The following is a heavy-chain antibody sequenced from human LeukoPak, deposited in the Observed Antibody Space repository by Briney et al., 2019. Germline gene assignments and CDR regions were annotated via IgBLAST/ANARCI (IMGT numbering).Heavy chain of an antibody. CDR1: GFIFSNYY. V-gene: IGHV3-7*01. D-gene: IGHD3-3*01. J-gene: IGHJ6*02. Sequence: PGGSLRLSCAASGFIFSNYYMNWVRQAPGKGQEWVAHIKQDGSEKNYVDSVKGRFTISRDNAKNSLYLQMNSLRAEDTAVYYCARERWSLYSNDYYYYGLDVWGQGTTVTVSS. CDR2: IKQDGSEK. CDR3: ARERWSLYSNDYYYYGLDV.